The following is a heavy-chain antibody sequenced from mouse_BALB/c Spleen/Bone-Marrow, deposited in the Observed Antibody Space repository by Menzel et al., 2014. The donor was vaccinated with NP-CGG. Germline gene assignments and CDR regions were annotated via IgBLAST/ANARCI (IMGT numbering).Heavy chain of an antibody. Sequence: EAQRVESGGGLVQPGGSLGLSCTTSGFTFTDYYMSWVRQPPGKALEWLAFIRNKAYGYTTEYSASVRGRFTISRDNSQSILYLQMNTLRAEDSATYYCARFPMDYWGQGTSVTVSS. V-gene: IGHV7-3*02. CDR2: IRNKAYGYTT. CDR3: ARFPMDY. J-gene: IGHJ4*01. CDR1: GFTFTDYY.